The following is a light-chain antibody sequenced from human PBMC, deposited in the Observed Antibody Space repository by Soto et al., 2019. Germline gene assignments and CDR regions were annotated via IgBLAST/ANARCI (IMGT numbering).Light chain of an antibody. J-gene: IGLJ1*01. V-gene: IGLV3-1*01. Sequence: SYELTQPPSVSVSPGQTASITCSGDKLGDKYACWYQQKPGQSPVLVIYQDNKRPSGIPERFSGSNSGNTATLTISGTQAMDEADYYCQAWDSSTHNYVFGTGTKVTVL. CDR1: KLGDKY. CDR2: QDN. CDR3: QAWDSSTHNYV.